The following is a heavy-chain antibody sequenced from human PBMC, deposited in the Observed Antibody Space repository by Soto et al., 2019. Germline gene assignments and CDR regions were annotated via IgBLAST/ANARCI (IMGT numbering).Heavy chain of an antibody. CDR2: MNTGVGNT. V-gene: IGHV1-3*04. CDR1: GYTFTDYA. D-gene: IGHD5-18*01. J-gene: IGHJ4*02. Sequence: HVELVQSGADVKKPGASVTISCKASGYTFTDYALHWVRQAPGQSLEWMGWMNTGVGNTLYSQKFQGRITITRDTSARTAYMELNSLKSEDTAIYYCARDTGYTFGSLNYWGPGTLVTVSS. CDR3: ARDTGYTFGSLNY.